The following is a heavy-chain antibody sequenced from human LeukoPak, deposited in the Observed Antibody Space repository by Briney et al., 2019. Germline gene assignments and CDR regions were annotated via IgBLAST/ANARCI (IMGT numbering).Heavy chain of an antibody. CDR1: GFTFSSYA. J-gene: IGHJ4*02. CDR3: ARDGLSSGYYPPHFDY. Sequence: GGSLRLSCAASGFTFSSYAMHWVRQAPGKGLEWVAVISYDGSNKYYADSVKGRFTISRDNSKNTLYLQMNSLRAEDTAVYYCARDGLSSGYYPPHFDYWGQGTLVTVSS. V-gene: IGHV3-30-3*01. CDR2: ISYDGSNK. D-gene: IGHD3-22*01.